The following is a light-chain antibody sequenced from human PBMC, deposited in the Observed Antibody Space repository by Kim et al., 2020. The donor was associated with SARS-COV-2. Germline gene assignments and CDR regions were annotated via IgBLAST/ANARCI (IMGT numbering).Light chain of an antibody. J-gene: IGLJ2*01. Sequence: QSVLTQPASVSGSPGQSITISCTGTSSDVGGYNYVSWYQQHPGKAPKLMIYDVSNRPSGVSNRFSGSKSGNMASLTISGLQAEDEADYYCSSYTSSSTVFGGGTQLTVL. CDR3: SSYTSSSTV. V-gene: IGLV2-14*03. CDR1: SSDVGGYNY. CDR2: DVS.